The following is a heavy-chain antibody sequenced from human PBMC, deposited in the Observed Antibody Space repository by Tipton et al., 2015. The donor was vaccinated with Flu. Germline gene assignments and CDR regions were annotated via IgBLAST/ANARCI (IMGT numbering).Heavy chain of an antibody. J-gene: IGHJ3*02. Sequence: QVQLVQSGAEVKKPGASVKVSCKASGYTFTSYGISWVRQAPGQGLEWMGWISAYNGNTNYAQKLQGRVTMTTDTSTSTAYMELRSLRSDDTAVYYCARDPTPAYYYDPGAFDIWGQGTMVTVSS. CDR3: ARDPTPAYYYDPGAFDI. CDR1: GYTFTSYG. V-gene: IGHV1-18*01. D-gene: IGHD3-22*01. CDR2: ISAYNGNT.